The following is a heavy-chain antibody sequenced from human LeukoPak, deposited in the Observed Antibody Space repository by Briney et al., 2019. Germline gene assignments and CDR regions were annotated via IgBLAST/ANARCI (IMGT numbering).Heavy chain of an antibody. CDR3: ARGASVRGVIRNYYYMDV. V-gene: IGHV4-59*12. J-gene: IGHJ6*03. CDR2: IYYSGST. D-gene: IGHD3-10*01. Sequence: PSETLSLTCTVSGGSISSYYWSWIRQPPGKGLEWIGYIYYSGSTNYNPSLKSRVTISVDTSKNQFSLKLSSVTAADTAVYYCARGASVRGVIRNYYYMDVWGKGTTVTVSS. CDR1: GGSISSYY.